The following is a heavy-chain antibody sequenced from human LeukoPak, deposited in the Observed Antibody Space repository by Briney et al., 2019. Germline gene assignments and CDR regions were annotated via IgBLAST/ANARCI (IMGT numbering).Heavy chain of an antibody. Sequence: GGSLRLSCAASGFTFSSYAMSWVRQAPGKGLEWVSTFSGSGGNTYYADSVKGRFTISRDNSKNTLYLQMNSLRAEDTAVYYCARLTKYRPFQFDYWGQGTLVTVSS. D-gene: IGHD2-21*01. CDR2: FSGSGGNT. V-gene: IGHV3-23*01. CDR1: GFTFSSYA. CDR3: ARLTKYRPFQFDY. J-gene: IGHJ4*02.